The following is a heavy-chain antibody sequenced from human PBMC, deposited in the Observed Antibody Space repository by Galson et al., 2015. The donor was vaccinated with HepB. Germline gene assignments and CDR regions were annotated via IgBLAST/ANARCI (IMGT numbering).Heavy chain of an antibody. J-gene: IGHJ3*02. CDR2: ISGSGGSP. CDR1: GISFSNYD. CDR3: VKDQPTYYNDSSGGDAFDI. Sequence: SLRLSCAASGISFSNYDMSWVRQAPGEGLEWVSVISGSGGSPYYADSVKGRFTISRDNSKNTLFLQINSLRAEDTAVYYCVKDQPTYYNDSSGGDAFDIWGQGTMVTVSS. D-gene: IGHD3-22*01. V-gene: IGHV3-23*01.